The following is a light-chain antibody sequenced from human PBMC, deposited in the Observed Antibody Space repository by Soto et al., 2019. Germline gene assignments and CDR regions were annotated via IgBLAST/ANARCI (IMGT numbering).Light chain of an antibody. CDR1: SSDVGDYNY. J-gene: IGLJ1*01. V-gene: IGLV2-14*01. CDR2: EIR. CDR3: TSYTTSPTLYV. Sequence: QSVLTQPASVSGSPGQSITISCTGSSSDVGDYNYVSWYQQHPGKAPKLMIYEIRNRPSGVSSRFSGSKSGNTASLTISGLQAEDEADYYCTSYTTSPTLYVFGTGTKVTLL.